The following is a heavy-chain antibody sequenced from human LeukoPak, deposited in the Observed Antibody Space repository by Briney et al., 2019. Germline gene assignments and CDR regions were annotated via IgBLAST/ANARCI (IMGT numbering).Heavy chain of an antibody. Sequence: GGSLRLSCAASGFTFSSYAMHWVRQAPGKGLEWVAVISYDGSNKYYADSVKGRFTISRDNSKNTPYLQMNSLRAEDTAVYYCAKDRSVLLWFGDAGAWFDPWGQGTLVTVSS. CDR1: GFTFSSYA. CDR2: ISYDGSNK. V-gene: IGHV3-30*04. D-gene: IGHD3-10*01. J-gene: IGHJ5*02. CDR3: AKDRSVLLWFGDAGAWFDP.